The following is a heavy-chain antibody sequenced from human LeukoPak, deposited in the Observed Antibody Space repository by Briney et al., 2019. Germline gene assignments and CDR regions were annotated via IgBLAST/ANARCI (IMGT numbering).Heavy chain of an antibody. J-gene: IGHJ4*02. CDR3: ARVTSDDILTGYYFDY. CDR1: GASVSSGSYY. V-gene: IGHV4-61*01. D-gene: IGHD3-9*01. Sequence: PSETLSLTCTVSGASVSSGSYYWSWIRQPPGKGLEWIGYIYYSGSTNYNPSLKSRVTISVDTSKNQFSLKLSSVTAADTAVYYCARVTSDDILTGYYFDYWGQGTLVTVSS. CDR2: IYYSGST.